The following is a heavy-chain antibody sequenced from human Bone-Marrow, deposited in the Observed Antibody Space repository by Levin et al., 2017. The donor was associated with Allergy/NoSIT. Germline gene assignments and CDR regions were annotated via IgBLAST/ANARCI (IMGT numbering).Heavy chain of an antibody. CDR2: ISWNRGSI. J-gene: IGHJ4*02. CDR3: AKDMAPIHSSSSPFDY. V-gene: IGHV3-9*01. D-gene: IGHD6-6*01. Sequence: PGGSLRLSCAASGFTFNDYGMHWVRQAPGKGLEWVSGISWNRGSIGYADSVKGRFTISRDNAKNSLYLQMNSLRTEDTALYYCAKDMAPIHSSSSPFDYWGQGTLVTVSS. CDR1: GFTFNDYG.